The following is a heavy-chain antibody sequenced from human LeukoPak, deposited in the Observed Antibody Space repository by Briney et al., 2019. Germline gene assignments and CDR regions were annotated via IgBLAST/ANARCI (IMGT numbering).Heavy chain of an antibody. CDR3: ARTGSGGSYWFDP. CDR1: GGTFSSYA. V-gene: IGHV1-69*13. Sequence: SVKVSCKASGGTFSSYAISWVRQAPGQGLEWMGGIIPIFGTANYAQKFQGRVTITADESTSTAYMELSSLRSEDTAVYYCARTGSGGSYWFDPWGQGTLVTVSS. CDR2: IIPIFGTA. D-gene: IGHD2-15*01. J-gene: IGHJ5*02.